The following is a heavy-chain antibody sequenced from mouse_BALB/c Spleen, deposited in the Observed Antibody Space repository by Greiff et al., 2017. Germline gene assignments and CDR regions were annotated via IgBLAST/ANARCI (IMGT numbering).Heavy chain of an antibody. V-gene: IGHV1S34*01. D-gene: IGHD1-2*01. CDR3: ALTTATRDAMDY. CDR2: ISCYNGAT. CDR1: GYSFTGYY. J-gene: IGHJ4*01. Sequence: LVKTGASVKISCKASGYSFTGYYMHWVKQSHGKSLEWIGYISCYNGATSYNQKFKGKATFTVDTSSSTAYMQFNSLTSEDSAVYYCALTTATRDAMDYWGQGTSVTVSS.